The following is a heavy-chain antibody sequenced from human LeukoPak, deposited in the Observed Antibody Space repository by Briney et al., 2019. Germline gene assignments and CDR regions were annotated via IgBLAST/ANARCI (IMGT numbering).Heavy chain of an antibody. CDR3: ARGARNDYGDLPFDY. D-gene: IGHD4-17*01. CDR1: GGSISSGSYY. Sequence: SQTLSLTCTVSGGSISSGSYYWSWIRQPAGKGLEWIGRIYTSGSTNYNPSLKSRLTISVDTSKNQFSLKLSSVTAADTAVYYCARGARNDYGDLPFDYWGQGTLVTVSS. J-gene: IGHJ4*02. CDR2: IYTSGST. V-gene: IGHV4-61*02.